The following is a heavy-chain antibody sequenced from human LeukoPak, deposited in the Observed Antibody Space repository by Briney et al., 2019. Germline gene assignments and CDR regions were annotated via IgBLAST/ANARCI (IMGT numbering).Heavy chain of an antibody. CDR2: IYSGGTT. D-gene: IGHD3-10*01. V-gene: IGHV3-53*01. Sequence: GGSLRLSCAASGFIVSSNYMSWVRQAPGKGLEWVSVIYSGGTTFYADSVKGRFTISRDNSKNTLYLQMNSLRAEDTAVYYCARRDSGSSGRYYFDYWGQGALVTVPS. CDR1: GFIVSSNY. J-gene: IGHJ4*02. CDR3: ARRDSGSSGRYYFDY.